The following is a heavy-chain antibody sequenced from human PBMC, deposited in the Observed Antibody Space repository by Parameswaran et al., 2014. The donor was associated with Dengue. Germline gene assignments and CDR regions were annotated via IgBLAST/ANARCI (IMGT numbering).Heavy chain of an antibody. CDR2: IYYNTNT. CDR3: ARGLFMTTVTTSGY. Sequence: WIRQPPGKGLEWIGSIYYNTNTYYNPSLKSRVAISVDTSKNQFSLKLSSVTAADTAVYYCARGLFMTTVTTSGYWGQGTLVNRLL. V-gene: IGHV4-39*07. J-gene: IGHJ4*02. D-gene: IGHD4-17*01.